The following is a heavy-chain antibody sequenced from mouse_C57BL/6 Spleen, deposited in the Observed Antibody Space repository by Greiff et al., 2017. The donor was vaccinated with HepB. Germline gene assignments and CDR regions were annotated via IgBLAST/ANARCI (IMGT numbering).Heavy chain of an antibody. J-gene: IGHJ2*01. V-gene: IGHV5-6*01. Sequence: EVQVVESGGDLVKPGGSLKLSCAASGFTFSSYGMSWVRQTPDKRLEWVATISSGGSYTYYPDSVKGRFTISRDNAKNTLYLQMSSLKSEDTAMYYCARHEGGDYFDYWGQGTTLIVSS. CDR2: ISSGGSYT. CDR3: ARHEGGDYFDY. CDR1: GFTFSSYG.